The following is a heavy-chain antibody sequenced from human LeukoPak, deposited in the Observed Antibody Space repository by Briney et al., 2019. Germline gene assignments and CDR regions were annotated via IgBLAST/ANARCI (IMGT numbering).Heavy chain of an antibody. CDR2: ISASGGHT. V-gene: IGHV3-23*01. D-gene: IGHD2-2*01. CDR3: ARADDHQLLFRGFDY. Sequence: GGSLRLSCVASGFTFNNYAMSWVHQAPGKGLEWVSSISASGGHTYFADSVTGRFTVSRDNSKNTLFLQMNSLRAEDTAVYYCARADDHQLLFRGFDYWGQGTLVTVSS. J-gene: IGHJ4*02. CDR1: GFTFNNYA.